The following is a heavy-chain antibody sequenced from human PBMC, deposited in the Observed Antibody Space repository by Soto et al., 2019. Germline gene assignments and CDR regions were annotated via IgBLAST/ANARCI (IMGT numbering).Heavy chain of an antibody. CDR2: IYPGDSDT. D-gene: IGHD6-6*01. Sequence: PGESLKISCKGSGYSFTSYWIGWVRQMPGKGLEWMGIIYPGDSDTRYSPSFQGQVTISADKSISTAYLQWSSLKASDTAMYYCARHLHTVAALDAFDIWGQGTMVTVSS. V-gene: IGHV5-51*01. CDR1: GYSFTSYW. CDR3: ARHLHTVAALDAFDI. J-gene: IGHJ3*02.